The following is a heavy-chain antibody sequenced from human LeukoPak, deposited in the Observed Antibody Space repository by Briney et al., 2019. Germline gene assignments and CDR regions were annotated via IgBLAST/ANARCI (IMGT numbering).Heavy chain of an antibody. J-gene: IGHJ4*02. CDR1: GGSISSYY. D-gene: IGHD4-23*01. Sequence: ASETLSLTCTVSGGSISSYYWSWIRQPPGKGLEWIGYIYHSGSANYNPSLKRRVTISVDTSNNQFSLRLSSVTAADTAVYYCARAGGYGGAAGYWGQGILVTVSS. V-gene: IGHV4-59*01. CDR2: IYHSGSA. CDR3: ARAGGYGGAAGY.